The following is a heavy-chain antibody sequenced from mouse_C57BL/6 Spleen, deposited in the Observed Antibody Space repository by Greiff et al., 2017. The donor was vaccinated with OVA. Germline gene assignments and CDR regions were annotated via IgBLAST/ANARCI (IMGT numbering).Heavy chain of an antibody. CDR1: GYTFTTYR. CDR2: FHPYNHDT. D-gene: IGHD1-1*01. Sequence: VKLMESGAELVKPGASVKMSCKASGYTFTTYRVVWVKQNHGKSLVWIGNFHPYNHDTKYNEKFKAKATLTVEKSSSTVYLELSRLTSDDSAVYYCARRNDYYGSSYAFDYWGQGTTLTVSS. V-gene: IGHV1-47*01. J-gene: IGHJ2*01. CDR3: ARRNDYYGSSYAFDY.